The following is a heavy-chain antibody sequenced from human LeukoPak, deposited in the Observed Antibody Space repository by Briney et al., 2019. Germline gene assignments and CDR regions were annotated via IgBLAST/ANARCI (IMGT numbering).Heavy chain of an antibody. Sequence: GGSLRLSCAASGFTFSSYAMSWVRQAPGKGLEWVSAISGSGGSTYYADSVKGRFTISRDNAKNTLYLQMNSLRAEDTAVYYCAREEVSYGDRYYFDYWGQGTLVTVSS. V-gene: IGHV3-23*01. CDR3: AREEVSYGDRYYFDY. CDR1: GFTFSSYA. J-gene: IGHJ4*02. CDR2: ISGSGGST. D-gene: IGHD4-17*01.